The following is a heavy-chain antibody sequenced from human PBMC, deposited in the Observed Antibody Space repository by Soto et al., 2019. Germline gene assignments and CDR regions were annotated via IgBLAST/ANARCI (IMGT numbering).Heavy chain of an antibody. V-gene: IGHV3-13*01. D-gene: IGHD1-26*01. CDR3: ARVLSPYSGSYSSSAFDI. CDR2: IGTAGDT. Sequence: GGSLRLSCAASGFTFSSYDMHWVRQATGKGLEWVSAIGTAGDTYYPGSVKGRFTISRENAKNSLYLQMNSLRAEDTAVYYCARVLSPYSGSYSSSAFDIWGQGTMVTVSS. J-gene: IGHJ3*02. CDR1: GFTFSSYD.